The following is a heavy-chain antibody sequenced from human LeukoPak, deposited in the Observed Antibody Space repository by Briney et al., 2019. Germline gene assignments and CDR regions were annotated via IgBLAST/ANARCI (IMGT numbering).Heavy chain of an antibody. CDR1: GFTFSSYA. Sequence: PGGSLRLSCAASGFTFSSYAMSWVRQAPGKGLEWVSVIYSGGSTYYADSVKGRFTISRDNSKNTLYLQMNSLRAEDTAVYYCAREWASCFDYWGQGTLVTVSS. CDR3: AREWASCFDY. V-gene: IGHV3-66*01. D-gene: IGHD2-2*01. CDR2: IYSGGST. J-gene: IGHJ4*02.